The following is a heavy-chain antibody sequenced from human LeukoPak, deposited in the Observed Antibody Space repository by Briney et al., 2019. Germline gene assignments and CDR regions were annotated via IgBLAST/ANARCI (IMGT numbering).Heavy chain of an antibody. CDR3: ARVLGDSGWYLGWFDP. D-gene: IGHD6-19*01. CDR1: GFTFSSYG. Sequence: PGGSLRLSCAASGFTFSSYGMHWVRQAPGKGLEWVAVIWYDGSDKYYADSVKGRFTISRDNSKNTLYLQMNSLRVEDTAVYYCARVLGDSGWYLGWFDPWGQRTLVTVSS. V-gene: IGHV3-33*01. J-gene: IGHJ5*02. CDR2: IWYDGSDK.